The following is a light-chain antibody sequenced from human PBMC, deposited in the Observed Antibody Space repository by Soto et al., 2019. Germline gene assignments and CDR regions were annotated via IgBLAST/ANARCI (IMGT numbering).Light chain of an antibody. V-gene: IGKV1-8*01. Sequence: AIRMTQSPSSLSASAGDRVAIACRASQDVGRYLAWYQQKPGQAPKLLIYGASTLQSGVPSRFSGGGSGTQFTRTISCLQSEDFATYYCQHYKNYPWTFGQGTKVEIK. CDR2: GAS. CDR3: QHYKNYPWT. J-gene: IGKJ1*01. CDR1: QDVGRY.